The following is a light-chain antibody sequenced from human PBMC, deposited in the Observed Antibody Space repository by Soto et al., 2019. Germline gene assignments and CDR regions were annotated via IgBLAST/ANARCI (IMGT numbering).Light chain of an antibody. CDR1: QSVSSY. V-gene: IGKV3-11*01. J-gene: IGKJ1*01. CDR2: DAS. CDR3: KHPSNWPRT. Sequence: EIVLTQSPATLSLSPGERATLSCRASQSVSSYLAWYQQKPGQAPRLLIYDASNRATGIPARFSGSESGTDFTITIRSIEPEDFAVYYCKHPSNWPRTFGQGTKVEIK.